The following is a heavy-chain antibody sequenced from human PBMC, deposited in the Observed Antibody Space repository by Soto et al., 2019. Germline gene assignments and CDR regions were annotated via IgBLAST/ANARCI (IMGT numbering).Heavy chain of an antibody. V-gene: IGHV3-49*03. CDR2: IRSRAYGGTT. Sequence: GGSLRLSCTASGFTFGDYAMSWFRQAPGKGLEWVGFIRSRAYGGTTEYAASVKGRFTISRDDSKSIAYLQMNSLKTEDTAVYYCTGSSSSGEYWWGQGTLVTVSS. J-gene: IGHJ4*02. D-gene: IGHD6-6*01. CDR3: TGSSSSGEYW. CDR1: GFTFGDYA.